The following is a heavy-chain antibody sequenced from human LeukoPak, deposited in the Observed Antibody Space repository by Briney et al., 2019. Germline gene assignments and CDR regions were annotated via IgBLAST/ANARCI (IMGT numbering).Heavy chain of an antibody. Sequence: PGGSLKLSCAASGLTFSGSAMHWVRQASGKGLEWVGRIRSKANSYATAYAASVKGRFTISRDDSKNTAYLQMNSLKTEDTAVYYCTRRNDGGYAYWGQGTLVTVSS. D-gene: IGHD1-1*01. J-gene: IGHJ4*02. CDR2: IRSKANSYAT. CDR1: GLTFSGSA. CDR3: TRRNDGGYAY. V-gene: IGHV3-73*01.